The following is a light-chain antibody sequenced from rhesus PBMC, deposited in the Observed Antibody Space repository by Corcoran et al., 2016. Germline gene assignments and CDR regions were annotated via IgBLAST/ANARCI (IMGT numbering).Light chain of an antibody. CDR1: QGISSY. CDR3: LQHNSYPWT. V-gene: IGKV1-28*03. J-gene: IGKJ1*01. CDR2: DAS. Sequence: DIQMTQSPSSLSASVGDTVTITCRASQGISSYLNWFQQKLGKAPKLLIYDASSLESGVPSRFSGSGSGTAFTLTISSLQPEDFAAYYCLQHNSYPWTFGQGTKVEIK.